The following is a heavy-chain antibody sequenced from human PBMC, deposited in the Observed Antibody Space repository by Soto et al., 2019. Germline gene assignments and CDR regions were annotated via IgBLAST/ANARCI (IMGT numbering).Heavy chain of an antibody. CDR2: INPSGGST. V-gene: IGHV1-46*01. CDR3: ASWGGRTNDYGAY. Sequence: GASVKVSCKASGYTFTSYYMHWVRQAPGQGLEWMGIINPSGGSTSYAQKFQGRVTMTRDTSTSTVYTELSSLRSEDTAVYYCASWGGRTNDYGAYWGQGTLVTVSS. CDR1: GYTFTSYY. D-gene: IGHD3-16*01. J-gene: IGHJ4*02.